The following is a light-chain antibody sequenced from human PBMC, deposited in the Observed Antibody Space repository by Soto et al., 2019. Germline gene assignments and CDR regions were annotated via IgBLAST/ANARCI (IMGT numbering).Light chain of an antibody. Sequence: ETVMTQSPATLSVSPGERATLSCRASQSVNTNLAWYQQKAGQAPRLLIYGAFTRATGIPVRFSGSGSGTEFTLTISSLQSEDFAVYYCQQYNNWPPYTFGQGTKVDIK. CDR1: QSVNTN. CDR3: QQYNNWPPYT. J-gene: IGKJ2*01. CDR2: GAF. V-gene: IGKV3-15*01.